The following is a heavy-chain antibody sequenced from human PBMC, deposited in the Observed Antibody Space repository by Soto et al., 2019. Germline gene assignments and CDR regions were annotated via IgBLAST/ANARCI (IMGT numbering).Heavy chain of an antibody. CDR2: IYYSGST. Sequence: SETLSLTCTVSGGSISSSSYYWGWIRQPPGKGLEWIGSIYYSGSTYYNPSLKSRVTISVDTSKNQFSLKLSSVTAADTAVYYCASQGNHYDILTGYSPVWFDPWGQGTLVTVSS. V-gene: IGHV4-39*01. CDR3: ASQGNHYDILTGYSPVWFDP. CDR1: GGSISSSSYY. D-gene: IGHD3-9*01. J-gene: IGHJ5*02.